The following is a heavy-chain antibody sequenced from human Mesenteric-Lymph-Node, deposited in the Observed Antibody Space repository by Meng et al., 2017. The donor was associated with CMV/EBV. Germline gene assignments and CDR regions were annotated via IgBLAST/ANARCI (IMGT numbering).Heavy chain of an antibody. J-gene: IGHJ4*02. CDR1: GGSFSGYY. V-gene: IGHV4-34*01. Sequence: QVLLHQWDAGLLKPSETLSVTCAVYGGSFSGYYWNWIRQSPEKGLEWIGEINHSGSTTYNPSFTSRIIISVDTSTNQISLNMSSVTAADTAVYYCARGSSYDILTGYFDYWGQGALVTVSS. CDR3: ARGSSYDILTGYFDY. D-gene: IGHD3-9*01. CDR2: INHSGST.